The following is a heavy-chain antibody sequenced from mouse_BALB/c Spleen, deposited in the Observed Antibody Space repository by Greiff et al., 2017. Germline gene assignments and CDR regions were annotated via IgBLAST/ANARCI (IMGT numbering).Heavy chain of an antibody. J-gene: IGHJ2*01. Sequence: DVQLQESGGGLVKPGGSLKLSCAASGFTFSSYTMPWVRQTPEKRLEWVATISSGGSYTYYPDSVKGRFTISRDNAKNTLYLQMSSLKSEDTAMYYCTRDQSTFDYWGQGTTLTVSS. CDR1: GFTFSSYT. V-gene: IGHV5-6-4*01. CDR2: ISSGGSYT. CDR3: TRDQSTFDY.